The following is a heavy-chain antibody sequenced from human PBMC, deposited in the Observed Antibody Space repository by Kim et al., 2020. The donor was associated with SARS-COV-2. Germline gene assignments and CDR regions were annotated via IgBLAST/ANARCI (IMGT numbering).Heavy chain of an antibody. CDR1: GDRVSSNSAA. CDR2: TYYRSKWYN. CDR3: ARVSPFRPHYYYYYGMDV. J-gene: IGHJ6*02. V-gene: IGHV6-1*01. Sequence: SQTLSLTCAISGDRVSSNSAAWNWIRQSPSRGLEWLGRTYYRSKWYNDYAVSVKSRITINPDTSKNQFSLQLNSVTPEDTAVYYCARVSPFRPHYYYYYGMDVWGQGTTVTVSS.